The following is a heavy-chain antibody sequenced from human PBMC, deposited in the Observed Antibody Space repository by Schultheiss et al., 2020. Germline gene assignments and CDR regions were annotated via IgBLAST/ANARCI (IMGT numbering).Heavy chain of an antibody. V-gene: IGHV3-20*03. J-gene: IGHJ4*02. CDR2: INWNGGST. D-gene: IGHD6-19*01. CDR3: ARGGGGGSGWYSERYYFDY. Sequence: RKGLEWVSGINWNGGSTGYADSVKGRFTISRDNSKNTLYLQMNSLRAEDTAVYYCARGGGGGSGWYSERYYFDYWGQGTLVTVSS.